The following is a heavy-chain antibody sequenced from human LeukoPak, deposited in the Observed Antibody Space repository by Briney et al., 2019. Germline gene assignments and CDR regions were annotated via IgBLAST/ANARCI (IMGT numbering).Heavy chain of an antibody. CDR1: GGSISASSYY. CDR3: ARVRRRYYDSSGLYYFDY. Sequence: SETLSLTCTVSGGSISASSYYWAWIRQPPGKGLEWIGSIYHSGSTYYKPSLKSRVTISVDTSKNQFSLKLISVTAADTAVYYCARVRRRYYDSSGLYYFDYWGQGTLVTVSS. D-gene: IGHD3-22*01. V-gene: IGHV4-39*01. J-gene: IGHJ4*02. CDR2: IYHSGST.